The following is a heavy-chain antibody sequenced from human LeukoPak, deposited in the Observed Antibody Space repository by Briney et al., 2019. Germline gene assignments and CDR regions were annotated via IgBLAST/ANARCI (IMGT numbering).Heavy chain of an antibody. V-gene: IGHV1-18*04. J-gene: IGHJ4*02. CDR2: ISAYNGNT. CDR1: GYTFTSYG. Sequence: GASVKVSCKASGYTFTSYGISWVRQAPVQGLEWMGWISAYNGNTNYAQKLQGRVTMTTDTSTSTAYMELRSLRSEDTAVYYCARALITMIPPSLWLDYWGQGNLVTVSS. D-gene: IGHD3-22*01. CDR3: ARALITMIPPSLWLDY.